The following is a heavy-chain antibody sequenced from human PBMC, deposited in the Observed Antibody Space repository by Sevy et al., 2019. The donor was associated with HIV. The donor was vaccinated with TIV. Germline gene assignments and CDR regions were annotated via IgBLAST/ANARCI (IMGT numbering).Heavy chain of an antibody. Sequence: ASVKVSCKSSGYTFTTYDINWVRQATGQGLEWMGWMNPNSGNTGYAQKFQGRVTMTSNTSISTAYMELSSLRSDDTAVYYCARIDSSGYMGNFDYWGQGTLVTVSS. CDR3: ARIDSSGYMGNFDY. J-gene: IGHJ4*02. CDR1: GYTFTTYD. D-gene: IGHD3-22*01. CDR2: MNPNSGNT. V-gene: IGHV1-8*01.